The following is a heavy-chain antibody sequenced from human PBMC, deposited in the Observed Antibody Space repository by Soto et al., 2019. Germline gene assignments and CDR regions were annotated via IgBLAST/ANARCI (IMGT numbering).Heavy chain of an antibody. CDR1: GGSFSGYY. J-gene: IGHJ4*02. D-gene: IGHD3-10*01. V-gene: IGHV4-34*01. CDR3: ARGRYGSGHIDY. CDR2: INHSGST. Sequence: SETLSLTCAVYGGSFSGYYWSWIRQPPGKGLEWIGEINHSGSTNYNPSLKSRVTISVDTSKNQFSLKLSSVTAADTAVYYCARGRYGSGHIDYWGQGTLVTVSS.